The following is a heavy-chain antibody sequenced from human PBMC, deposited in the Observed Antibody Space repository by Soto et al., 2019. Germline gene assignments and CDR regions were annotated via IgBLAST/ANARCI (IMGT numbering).Heavy chain of an antibody. CDR3: AKDGGREGYFGNWFDP. CDR2: IIPIFGTT. Sequence: QVQLVQSGAEVKKPGTSVKVSCKASGGTFSNYAITWVRQAPGQGLEWLGRIIPIFGTTDYAQKFQGRVTITADXXTXPSYMELSSLRSDDTAVYYCAKDGGREGYFGNWFDPWGQGTLVTVSS. J-gene: IGHJ5*02. CDR1: GGTFSNYA. V-gene: IGHV1-69*15. D-gene: IGHD2-15*01.